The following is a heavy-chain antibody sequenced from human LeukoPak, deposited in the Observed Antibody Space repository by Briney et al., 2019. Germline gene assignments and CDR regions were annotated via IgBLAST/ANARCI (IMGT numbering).Heavy chain of an antibody. CDR1: GDSISYYY. CDR2: ISTSGTT. D-gene: IGHD6-13*01. V-gene: IGHV4-4*07. CDR3: ARDVVAAAGTWDY. J-gene: IGHJ4*02. Sequence: SETLSLTCTVSGDSISYYYWSWIRQPAGKGLEWIGRISTSGTTNYNPSLKSRLTMSVDTSKNQFSLKLSSVTTADTAVYYCARDVVAAAGTWDYWGQGTLVTVSS.